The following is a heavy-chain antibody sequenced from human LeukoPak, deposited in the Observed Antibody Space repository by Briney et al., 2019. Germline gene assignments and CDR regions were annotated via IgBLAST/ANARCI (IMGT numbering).Heavy chain of an antibody. V-gene: IGHV1-69*13. Sequence: ASVKVSCKASGGTFSSYGMNWVRQAPGQGLEWMGGIIPIFGAPNYAQKFQGRVTITADESTSTAYMELSSLRSEDTAVYYCARGLLYGSGSYVSSNYYYYYGMDVWGQGTTVTVSS. CDR3: ARGLLYGSGSYVSSNYYYYYGMDV. CDR1: GGTFSSYG. CDR2: IIPIFGAP. D-gene: IGHD3-10*01. J-gene: IGHJ6*02.